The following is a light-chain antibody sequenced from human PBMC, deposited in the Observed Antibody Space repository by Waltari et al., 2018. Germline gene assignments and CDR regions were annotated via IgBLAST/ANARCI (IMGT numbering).Light chain of an antibody. CDR3: QQYNSTPFS. CDR1: QSVDSTNHKTD. CDR2: WAS. Sequence: DIGMTQSPDPVAVSLGEGATIHCRSSQSVDSTNHKTDIAWYQQRPGQPPKLLIYWASALETGVPDRFSGSGSGTEFALTISSLQPEDVAVYYCQQYNSTPFSFAPGTKVEIK. J-gene: IGKJ2*03. V-gene: IGKV4-1*01.